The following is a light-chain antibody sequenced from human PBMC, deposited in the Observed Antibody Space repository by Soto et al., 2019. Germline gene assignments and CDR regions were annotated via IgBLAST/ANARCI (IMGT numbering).Light chain of an antibody. Sequence: QSVLTQPASVSGSPGQSITISCTGTSSDVGGYNYVSWYQQHPGKAPKVIIYEVINRPSGVSHRFSGSKSGSTASLTISGLQAEDEADYYCISYTSFSTLVFGPGTKLTVL. V-gene: IGLV2-14*01. CDR3: ISYTSFSTLV. CDR2: EVI. CDR1: SSDVGGYNY. J-gene: IGLJ1*01.